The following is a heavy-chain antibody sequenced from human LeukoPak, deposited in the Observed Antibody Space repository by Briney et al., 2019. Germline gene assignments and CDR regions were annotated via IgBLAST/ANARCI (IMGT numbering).Heavy chain of an antibody. CDR2: IYTSGST. Sequence: SETLSLTCAVYGGSFSGYYWSWIRQPAGKGLEWIGRIYTSGSTNYNPSLKSRVTISVDTSKNQFSLRLNSVTATDTAMYYCARGPYSYDSSGCFDYWGQGALVTVSS. CDR3: ARGPYSYDSSGCFDY. V-gene: IGHV4-59*10. J-gene: IGHJ4*02. D-gene: IGHD3-22*01. CDR1: GGSFSGYY.